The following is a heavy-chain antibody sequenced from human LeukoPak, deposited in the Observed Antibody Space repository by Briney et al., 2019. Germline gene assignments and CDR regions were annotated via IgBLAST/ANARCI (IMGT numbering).Heavy chain of an antibody. D-gene: IGHD5-18*01. CDR3: AREGRYSYGYGSRSDGIWFDP. J-gene: IGHJ5*02. V-gene: IGHV4-61*02. Sequence: SETLSLTCTVSGGSISSGSYYWSWIRQPAGKGLEWIGRIYTSGSTNYNPSLKSRVTISVDTSKNQFSLKLSSVTAADTAVYYCAREGRYSYGYGSRSDGIWFDPWGQGTLVTVSS. CDR2: IYTSGST. CDR1: GGSISSGSYY.